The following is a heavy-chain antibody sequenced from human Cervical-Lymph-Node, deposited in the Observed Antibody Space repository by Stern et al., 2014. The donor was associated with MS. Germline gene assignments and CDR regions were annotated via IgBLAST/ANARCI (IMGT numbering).Heavy chain of an antibody. J-gene: IGHJ4*02. CDR3: GLPPYGRSPSGDY. CDR2: SRDKAKSYST. D-gene: IGHD1-26*01. CDR1: GFTISDHY. Sequence: EVQLVESGGGLVQPGGSLRLSCAVSGFTISDHYIDWVRQAPGRGLEWVGRSRDKAKSYSTDYDASVKGRFIISRDDSQNSVYLQMNSLKSEDTAVYYCGLPPYGRSPSGDYWGQGTLVTFSS. V-gene: IGHV3-72*01.